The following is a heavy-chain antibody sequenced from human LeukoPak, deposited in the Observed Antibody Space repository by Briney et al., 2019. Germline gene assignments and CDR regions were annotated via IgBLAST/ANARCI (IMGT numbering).Heavy chain of an antibody. CDR3: TKEGLVWGTSFSAWFDP. CDR2: LSSDAKTT. J-gene: IGHJ5*02. CDR1: GITLGAYG. D-gene: IGHD3-16*01. Sequence: GGSLRLSCAASGITLGAYGTHWVRQAPGKGLEWVAVLSSDAKTTYYADSVKGRFTITRDNSKDTLYLEMNRLRIEDTARYYCTKEGLVWGTSFSAWFDPWGQGTLVTVSS. V-gene: IGHV3-30*18.